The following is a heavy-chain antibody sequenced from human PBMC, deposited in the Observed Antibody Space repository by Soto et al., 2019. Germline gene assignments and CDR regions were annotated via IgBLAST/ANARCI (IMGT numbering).Heavy chain of an antibody. CDR3: ARGVIGDTIFGVLFIDQLDYFDY. CDR2: IYPGDSDT. Sequence: GESLKISCKVSGYSFTSYWIGWVRQMPGKGLEWMGIIYPGDSDTRYSPSFQGQVTISAAKSITTAYLQWSSLKASDTTMYYFARGVIGDTIFGVLFIDQLDYFDYWGQGTLVTVRS. D-gene: IGHD3-3*01. CDR1: GYSFTSYW. V-gene: IGHV5-51*01. J-gene: IGHJ4*02.